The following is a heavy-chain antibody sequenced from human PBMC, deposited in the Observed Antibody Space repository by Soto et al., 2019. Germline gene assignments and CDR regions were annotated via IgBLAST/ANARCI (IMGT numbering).Heavy chain of an antibody. V-gene: IGHV3-23*01. CDR2: ISGSGGST. CDR3: AKDKVRVVVAVPTHYMDV. D-gene: IGHD2-15*01. CDR1: GFTFSSYA. Sequence: GGSLRLSCAASGFTFSSYAMSWVRQAPGKGLEWVSAISGSGGSTYYADSVKGRFTISRDNSKNTLYLQMNSLRAEDTAVYYCAKDKVRVVVAVPTHYMDVWGKGTTVTVSS. J-gene: IGHJ6*03.